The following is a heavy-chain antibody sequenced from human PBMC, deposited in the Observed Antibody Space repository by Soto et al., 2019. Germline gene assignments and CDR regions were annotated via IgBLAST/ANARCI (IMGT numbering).Heavy chain of an antibody. CDR2: TSRSSNPI. V-gene: IGHV3-48*01. CDR3: ARVEYASGNYYADY. J-gene: IGHJ4*02. CDR1: GFAFSTYS. Sequence: EVQLVESGGGLVQPGGSLRLSCAVSGFAFSTYSMNWVRQAPGKGLEWIAYTSRSSNPIYYADSVKGRFTISRDNAKNSLYLLTNSLRAEDTAVYYCARVEYASGNYYADYWGQGTLVTVSS. D-gene: IGHD3-10*01.